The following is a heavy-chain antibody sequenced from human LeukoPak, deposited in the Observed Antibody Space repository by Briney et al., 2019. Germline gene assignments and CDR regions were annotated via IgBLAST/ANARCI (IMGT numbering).Heavy chain of an antibody. J-gene: IGHJ6*03. CDR2: MNPNSGNT. CDR1: GYTFTSYD. V-gene: IGHV1-8*03. D-gene: IGHD5-18*01. CDR3: ARGRVRSGVRGYSYGFYMDV. Sequence: ASVKVSCKASGYTFTSYDINWVRQATGQGLEWMGWMNPNSGNTGYAQKFQSRVTITRNTSISTAYMELSSLRSEDTAVYYCARGRVRSGVRGYSYGFYMDVWGKGTTVTVSS.